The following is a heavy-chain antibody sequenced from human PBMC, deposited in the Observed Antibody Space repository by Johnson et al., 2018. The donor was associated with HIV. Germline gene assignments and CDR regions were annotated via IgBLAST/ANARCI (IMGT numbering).Heavy chain of an antibody. V-gene: IGHV3-30*02. Sequence: QVQLVESGGGVVQPGGSLRLSCAASGFTFSSYGMHWVRQAPGKGLEWVAFIRYDGSNKYYADSVKGRCTISRDTSRNILYLQMNNLRAEDTAVYYCARWKYYYDGSGYYGPKTNNGAFDIWGQGTMVTVSS. CDR1: GFTFSSYG. CDR2: IRYDGSNK. J-gene: IGHJ3*02. CDR3: ARWKYYYDGSGYYGPKTNNGAFDI. D-gene: IGHD3-22*01.